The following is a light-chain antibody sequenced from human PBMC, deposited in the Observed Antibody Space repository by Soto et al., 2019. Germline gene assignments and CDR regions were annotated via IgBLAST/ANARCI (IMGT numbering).Light chain of an antibody. CDR3: QQRSDWPPIT. J-gene: IGKJ5*01. CDR2: RAS. Sequence: EIVMTQSPSTLSVSPGERATLSCRASQSVSILLAWYQQKPGQAPRLLIYRASTRATGIPLRFSGSGSGTDFTLTISSLEPEDFEVYYCQQRSDWPPITFGHGTDWRL. CDR1: QSVSIL. V-gene: IGKV3-11*01.